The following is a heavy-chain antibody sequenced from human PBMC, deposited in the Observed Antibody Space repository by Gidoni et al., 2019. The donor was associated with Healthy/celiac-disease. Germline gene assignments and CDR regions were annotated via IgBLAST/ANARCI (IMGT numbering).Heavy chain of an antibody. V-gene: IGHV3-23*01. Sequence: EVQLLEYGGGLVQPGGSVRRSCADSGFTFSSYAMRWVRQAPGKGLEWVSAISGSGGSTYYADSVKGRFTISRDNSKNTLYLQMNSLRAEDTAVYYCAKDGAVSVWGQGTMVTVSS. J-gene: IGHJ3*01. CDR3: AKDGAVSV. CDR1: GFTFSSYA. D-gene: IGHD3-16*01. CDR2: ISGSGGST.